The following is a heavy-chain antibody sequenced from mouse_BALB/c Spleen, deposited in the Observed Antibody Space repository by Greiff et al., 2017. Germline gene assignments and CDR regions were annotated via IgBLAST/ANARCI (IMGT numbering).Heavy chain of an antibody. CDR2: ISSGGST. Sequence: VQLKESGGGLVKPGGSLKLSCAASGFTFSSYAMSWVRQTPEKRLEWVASISSGGSTYYPDSVKGRFTISRDNARNILYLQMSSLRSEDTAMYYCGSGPWYFDVWGAGTTVTVSS. V-gene: IGHV5-6-5*01. J-gene: IGHJ1*01. CDR1: GFTFSSYA. CDR3: GSGPWYFDV.